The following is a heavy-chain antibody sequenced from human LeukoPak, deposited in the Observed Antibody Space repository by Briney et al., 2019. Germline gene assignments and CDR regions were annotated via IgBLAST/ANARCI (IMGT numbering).Heavy chain of an antibody. J-gene: IGHJ4*02. CDR2: ISAYNGNT. Sequence: ASVKVSCKASGYTFTSYSISWVRQAPGQGLEWMGWISAYNGNTNYAQKLQGRVTMTTDTSTSTAYMELRSLRSDDTAVYYCARVGYYESSGYYEYWGQGTLVTVPS. V-gene: IGHV1-18*01. D-gene: IGHD3-22*01. CDR3: ARVGYYESSGYYEY. CDR1: GYTFTSYS.